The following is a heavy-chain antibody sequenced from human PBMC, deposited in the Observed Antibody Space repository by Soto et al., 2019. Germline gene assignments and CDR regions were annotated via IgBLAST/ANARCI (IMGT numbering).Heavy chain of an antibody. CDR3: ARPETGGYDFFDY. V-gene: IGHV3-33*01. J-gene: IGHJ4*02. D-gene: IGHD5-12*01. CDR1: GFTFSSYG. Sequence: PGGSLRLSCAASGFTFSSYGMHWVRQAPGKGLEWVAVIWYDGSYKYYADSVKGRFTISRDNSKNTLYLQMNSLRAEDTAMYYCARPETGGYDFFDYWGQGTPVTVSS. CDR2: IWYDGSYK.